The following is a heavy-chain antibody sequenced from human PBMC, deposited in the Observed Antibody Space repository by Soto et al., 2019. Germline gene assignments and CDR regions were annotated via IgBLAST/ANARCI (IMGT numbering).Heavy chain of an antibody. Sequence: SETLSLTSTVSGGSISSGGYYWSWIRQHPGKGQVRIGYIYYSGSTYYNPSLKSRVTISVDTSKNQFSLKLSSVTAADTAVYYCARSQPVTMIVVVPHAFDICGQGTMVTVSS. V-gene: IGHV4-31*03. D-gene: IGHD3-22*01. J-gene: IGHJ3*02. CDR3: ARSQPVTMIVVVPHAFDI. CDR2: IYYSGST. CDR1: GGSISSGGYY.